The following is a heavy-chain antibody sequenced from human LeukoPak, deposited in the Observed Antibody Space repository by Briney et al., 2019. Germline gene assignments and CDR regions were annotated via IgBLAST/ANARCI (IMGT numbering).Heavy chain of an antibody. J-gene: IGHJ2*01. CDR1: GFTFSSYS. V-gene: IGHV3-21*04. D-gene: IGHD6-6*01. Sequence: GGSLRLSCAASGFTFSSYSMNWVRQAPGKGLEWVSSISSSSSYIYYADSVKGRFTISRDNSKNTLYLQMNSLRAEDTAVYYCAKDSATFPMAARAGRALWGRGTLVTVSS. CDR3: AKDSATFPMAARAGRAL. CDR2: ISSSSSYI.